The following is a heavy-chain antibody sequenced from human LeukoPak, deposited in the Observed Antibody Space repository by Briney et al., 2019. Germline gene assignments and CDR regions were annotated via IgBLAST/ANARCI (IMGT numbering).Heavy chain of an antibody. Sequence: GGSLRLSCAASGFTVSSNYMSWVRQAPGKGLEWVSVIYSGGSTYYADSVKGRFTISRDNSKNTLYLQMNRLRAEDTAVYYCARATGATNEFDYWGQGTLATVSS. CDR2: IYSGGST. V-gene: IGHV3-66*01. D-gene: IGHD1-26*01. CDR1: GFTVSSNY. J-gene: IGHJ4*02. CDR3: ARATGATNEFDY.